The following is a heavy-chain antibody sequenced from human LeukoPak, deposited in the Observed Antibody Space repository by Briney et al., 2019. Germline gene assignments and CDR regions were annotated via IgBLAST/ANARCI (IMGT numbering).Heavy chain of an antibody. D-gene: IGHD6-13*01. J-gene: IGHJ4*02. CDR1: GGTFSSYA. CDR2: IIPIFGTA. CDR3: ARRARPSGYSSSWYREFDY. V-gene: IGHV1-69*13. Sequence: ASVKVSCKASGGTFSSYAISWVRQAPGQGLEWMGGIIPIFGTANYAQKSQGRVTITADESTSTAYMELSSLRSEDTAVYYCARRARPSGYSSSWYREFDYWGQGTLVTVSS.